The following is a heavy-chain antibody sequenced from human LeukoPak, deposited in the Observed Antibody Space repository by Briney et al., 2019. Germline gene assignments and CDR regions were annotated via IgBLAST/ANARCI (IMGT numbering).Heavy chain of an antibody. J-gene: IGHJ3*02. CDR2: IYYSGST. Sequence: SETLSLTCTVSGGSISSYYWSWIRQPPGKGLEWIGYIYYSGSTNYNPSLKSRVTISVDKSKNQFSLKLSSVTAADTAVYYCARDRGYSSGWYESDAFDIWGQGTMVTVSS. D-gene: IGHD6-19*01. CDR3: ARDRGYSSGWYESDAFDI. V-gene: IGHV4-59*12. CDR1: GGSISSYY.